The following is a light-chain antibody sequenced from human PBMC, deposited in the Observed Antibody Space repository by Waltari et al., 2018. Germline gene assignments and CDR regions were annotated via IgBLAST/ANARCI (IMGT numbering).Light chain of an antibody. CDR1: QSISSW. CDR2: KAS. CDR3: QQYNSYPLT. J-gene: IGKJ4*01. V-gene: IGKV1-5*03. Sequence: DIQMTQSPSTLSAPVGDRVTITCRASQSISSWLAWYQQKPGKAPKVLIYKASSLESGVPSRFSGSGSGTEFTLTISCLQPDDFATYYCQQYNSYPLTFGGGTKVEIK.